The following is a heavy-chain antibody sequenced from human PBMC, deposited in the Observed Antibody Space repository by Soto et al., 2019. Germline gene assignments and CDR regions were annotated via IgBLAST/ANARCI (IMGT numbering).Heavy chain of an antibody. CDR1: GGSISSYY. Sequence: QVQLQESGPGLVKPSEPLSLTCTVSGGSISSYYWSWIRQPPGKGLEWIGYIYYSGSTNYNPSLKSRVTISVDTSKNQFSLKLSSVTAADTAVYYCARFNWYFDLWGRGTLVTVSS. J-gene: IGHJ2*01. CDR3: ARFNWYFDL. V-gene: IGHV4-59*08. CDR2: IYYSGST.